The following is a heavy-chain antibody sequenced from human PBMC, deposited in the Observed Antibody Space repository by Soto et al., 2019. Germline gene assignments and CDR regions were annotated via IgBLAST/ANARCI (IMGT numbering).Heavy chain of an antibody. D-gene: IGHD2-2*02. V-gene: IGHV1-18*01. CDR2: ISAYNGNT. CDR3: AIHPIVVVPAAIPDYYYGMDV. CDR1: GYTFTSYG. J-gene: IGHJ6*02. Sequence: ASVKVSCKASGYTFTSYGISWVRQAPGQGLEWMGWISAYNGNTNYAQKPQGRVTMTTDTSTSTAYMELRSLRSDDTAVHYCAIHPIVVVPAAIPDYYYGMDVWGQGTTVTISS.